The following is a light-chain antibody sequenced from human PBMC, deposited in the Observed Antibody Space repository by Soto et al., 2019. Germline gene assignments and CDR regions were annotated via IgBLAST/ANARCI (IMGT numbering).Light chain of an antibody. CDR1: QSVSTN. CDR3: QHYNNWPPSIT. Sequence: IVMTQSPATLSVSPGERATLSCRVSQSVSTNLAWYQQKPGQAPRLLIYGASTRATDIPGRFSGSGSGTEFTLTISSLQSEDFVIYYCQHYNNWPPSITFGQGTRLEIK. CDR2: GAS. V-gene: IGKV3-15*01. J-gene: IGKJ5*01.